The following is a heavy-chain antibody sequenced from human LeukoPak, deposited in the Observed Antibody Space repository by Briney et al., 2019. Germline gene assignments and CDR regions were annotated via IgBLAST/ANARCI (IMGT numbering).Heavy chain of an antibody. J-gene: IGHJ6*02. CDR3: ARGSNPIYYYYGMDV. CDR2: ISSDGSNK. CDR1: GFTFTGYA. D-gene: IGHD4-11*01. Sequence: GGSLRLSCAASGFTFTGYAMLWVRQAPGKGLEWVAVISSDGSNKYYADSVRGRFTISRVNSKNTLYLQMNSLRAEDTAVYYCARGSNPIYYYYGMDVWGQGTTVTVSS. V-gene: IGHV3-30*04.